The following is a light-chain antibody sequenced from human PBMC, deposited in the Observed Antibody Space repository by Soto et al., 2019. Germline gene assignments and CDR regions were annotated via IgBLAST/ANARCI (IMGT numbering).Light chain of an antibody. CDR2: DVS. CDR3: QQRDYWQVT. Sequence: EIVFTQSPVTLSSSPGERATLACRASQSVSGYLAWYQQKPGQAPRLLIYDVSNRATGIPARFSGSGSGTDFTLTISGLEPEDFAIYYCQQRDYWQVTFGQGTRVEIK. J-gene: IGKJ5*01. CDR1: QSVSGY. V-gene: IGKV3-11*01.